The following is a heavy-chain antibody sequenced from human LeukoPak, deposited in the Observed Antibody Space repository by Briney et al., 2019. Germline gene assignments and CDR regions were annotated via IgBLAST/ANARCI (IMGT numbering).Heavy chain of an antibody. CDR2: ISWNSGST. CDR1: GFTFDDYA. D-gene: IGHD3-3*01. Sequence: GGSLRLSCAASGFTFDDYAMYWVRQSPGKGLEGVSGISWNSGSTGYADSVRGRFTISRDNAKKSLYLQMNSLRDEDTALYYCAKDQATFGIYDYGMDVWGQGTKVTVSS. J-gene: IGHJ6*02. V-gene: IGHV3-9*01. CDR3: AKDQATFGIYDYGMDV.